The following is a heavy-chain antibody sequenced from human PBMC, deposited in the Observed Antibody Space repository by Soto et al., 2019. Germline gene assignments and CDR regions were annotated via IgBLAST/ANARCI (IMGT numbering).Heavy chain of an antibody. J-gene: IGHJ3*02. CDR1: GFPFTTFG. CDR2: NSAYNGNT. D-gene: IGHD5-12*01. CDR3: ARGNVATGVNDAFDI. Sequence: QVQPVQSGAEVKKPGASVKVSCKASGFPFTTFGFNWVRQAPGQGLEWMGWNSAYNGNTNFAQRFQDRVTLTTDTSTSTGYMEVRSLTSDDTAVYYCARGNVATGVNDAFDIWGQGTMVTVSS. V-gene: IGHV1-18*01.